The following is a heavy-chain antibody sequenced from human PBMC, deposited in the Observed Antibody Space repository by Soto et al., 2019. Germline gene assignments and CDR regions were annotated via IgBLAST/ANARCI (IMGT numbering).Heavy chain of an antibody. V-gene: IGHV4-39*01. J-gene: IGHJ4*02. CDR3: ATTHCRTTSCPSDY. CDR1: GGSISGSTSY. Sequence: PSETLSLTCTVSGGSISGSTSYWGWIRQPPGKGLEWIGSIYHSGSTYYSPSLKSRVTISADTSKNQFSLKLSSVTAADTAVYYCATTHCRTTSCPSDYWGQGALVTVSS. CDR2: IYHSGST. D-gene: IGHD2-2*01.